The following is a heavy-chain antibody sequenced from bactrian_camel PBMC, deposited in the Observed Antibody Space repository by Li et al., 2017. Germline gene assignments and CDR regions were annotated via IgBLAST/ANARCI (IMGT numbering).Heavy chain of an antibody. CDR1: GWFTSTTNC. D-gene: IGHD6*01. V-gene: IGHV3S54*01. Sequence: HVQLVESGGGSVQTGGSLTLSCVASGWFTSTTNCVGWFRQAPGKQREGVATIYTGGRRKYYAESVKGRFTISRDNAKNTVVLQMNSLKPEDTAVYYCVKDGTEWNGEYWGQGTQVTVS. J-gene: IGHJ4*01. CDR3: VKDGTEWNGEY. CDR2: IYTGGRRK.